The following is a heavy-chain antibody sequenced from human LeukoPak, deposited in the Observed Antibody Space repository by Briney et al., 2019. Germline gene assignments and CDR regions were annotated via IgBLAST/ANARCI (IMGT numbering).Heavy chain of an antibody. CDR1: GFTFSNYA. Sequence: GGSLRLSCAASGFTFSNYAMSWVRQAPGKGLEWVSTISGSGGSTYYADSVKGRFTISRDNSKNTLSLQMNSLRAEDTAIYYCASSTSCDYWGQGTLVTVSS. D-gene: IGHD2-2*01. CDR3: ASSTSCDY. J-gene: IGHJ4*02. CDR2: ISGSGGST. V-gene: IGHV3-23*01.